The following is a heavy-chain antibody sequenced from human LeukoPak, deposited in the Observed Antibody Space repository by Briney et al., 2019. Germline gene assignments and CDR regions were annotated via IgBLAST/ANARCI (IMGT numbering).Heavy chain of an antibody. J-gene: IGHJ5*02. D-gene: IGHD2-2*01. CDR1: GFTFSSYS. CDR2: ISSSSSYI. Sequence: GGSLRLSCAASGFTFSSYSMNWVRQAPGKGLEWVSSISSSSSYIYYADSVKGRFTISRDNAKNSLYLQMNSLRAEDTAVYYCARDPDMPGYCSSTSCFGWFDPWGQGTLVTVSS. CDR3: ARDPDMPGYCSSTSCFGWFDP. V-gene: IGHV3-21*01.